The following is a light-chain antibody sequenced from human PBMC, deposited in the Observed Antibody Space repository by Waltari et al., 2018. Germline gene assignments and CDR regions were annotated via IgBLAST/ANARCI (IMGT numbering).Light chain of an antibody. V-gene: IGKV3-20*01. CDR3: QKYDRLPAT. J-gene: IGKJ1*01. CDR2: GAS. Sequence: EIVLTQSPGTLSLSPGERGTLSCRASQSVSRFLAWYQQKPGQAPRLLIYGASTRATGLPDRFSGSGSGTDFSLTISRLEPEEFAVYYCQKYDRLPATFGQGTKVEIK. CDR1: QSVSRF.